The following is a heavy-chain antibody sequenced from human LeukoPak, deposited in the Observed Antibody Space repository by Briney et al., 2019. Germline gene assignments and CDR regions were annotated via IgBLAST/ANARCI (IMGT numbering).Heavy chain of an antibody. CDR3: ARVFVVVHSIDY. CDR1: GFTFSSHG. J-gene: IGHJ4*02. D-gene: IGHD2-15*01. V-gene: IGHV3-48*02. CDR2: IRSDSSII. Sequence: PGGSLRLSCAGSGFTFSSHGMNWVRQTPGKGLEWISYIRSDSSIIKYADSVRGRFTISRDNAKGSLYLQMNSLRDEDTAIYYCARVFVVVHSIDYWGQGTLVSVSS.